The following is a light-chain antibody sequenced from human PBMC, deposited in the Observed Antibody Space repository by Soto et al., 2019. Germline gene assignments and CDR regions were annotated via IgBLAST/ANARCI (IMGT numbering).Light chain of an antibody. J-gene: IGKJ3*01. V-gene: IGKV1-9*01. Sequence: DIQLTQSPSFLSASVGDRVTITCRASQGINNYLAWYQQKPGKAPNLLIYAAYTLQNGVPSRCSGSGSGTEFTLTITNLQPEDFATYHCQQLRSYPITFGPGTKVD. CDR3: QQLRSYPIT. CDR2: AAY. CDR1: QGINNY.